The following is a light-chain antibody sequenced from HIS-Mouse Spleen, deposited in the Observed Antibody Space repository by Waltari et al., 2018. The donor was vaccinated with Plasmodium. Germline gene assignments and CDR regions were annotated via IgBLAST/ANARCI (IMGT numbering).Light chain of an antibody. J-gene: IGLJ2*01. V-gene: IGLV3-19*01. CDR1: SLRSYY. CDR2: GKN. CDR3: NSRDSSGNHVV. Sequence: SSELTQDPAVSVALGQTVRITCLGASLRSYYASRYQQKPGQAPVLVIYGKNNRPSGIPDRFSGSSSGNTASLTITGAQAEDEADYYCNSRDSSGNHVVFGGGTKLTVL.